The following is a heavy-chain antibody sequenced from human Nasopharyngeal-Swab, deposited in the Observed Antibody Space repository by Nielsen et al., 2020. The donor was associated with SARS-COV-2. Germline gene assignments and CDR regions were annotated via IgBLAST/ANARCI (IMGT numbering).Heavy chain of an antibody. V-gene: IGHV4-34*01. J-gene: IGHJ4*02. CDR1: GGCFSGYY. CDR2: INHSGST. CDR3: ARGYNWTRGFVSRGFDY. Sequence: GSLRLSCAVYGGCFSGYYWSWIRQPPGKGLEWIGEINHSGSTNYNPSLKSRVTISVDTSKNHFSLKLSSVTAADTAVYYCARGYNWTRGFVSRGFDYWGQGTLVTVSS. D-gene: IGHD1-20*01.